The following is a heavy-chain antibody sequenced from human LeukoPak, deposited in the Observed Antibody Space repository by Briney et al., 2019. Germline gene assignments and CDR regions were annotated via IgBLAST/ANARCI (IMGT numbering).Heavy chain of an antibody. Sequence: ASVKVSCKASGYTFTGYYMHWVRQAPGQGLEWMGRINPNSGGTNYAQKFQGRVTMTRDTSISTAYMELSRLRSGDTAVYYCARFDCSSTSCYTLPDYWGQGTLVTVSS. D-gene: IGHD2-2*02. CDR1: GYTFTGYY. J-gene: IGHJ4*02. CDR3: ARFDCSSTSCYTLPDY. CDR2: INPNSGGT. V-gene: IGHV1-2*06.